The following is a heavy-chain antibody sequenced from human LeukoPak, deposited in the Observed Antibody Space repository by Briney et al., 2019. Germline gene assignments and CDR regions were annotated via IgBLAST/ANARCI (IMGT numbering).Heavy chain of an antibody. Sequence: PGGSLRLSCAASGFTFSSYGMHWLRQAPGKGLEWVAFIRYDGSNKYYADSVKGRFTIYRDNSKNTLYLQMNSLRAEDTAVYYCAKFRKRPLSLLAVAGWGGYFDYWGQGTLVTVSS. CDR2: IRYDGSNK. CDR3: AKFRKRPLSLLAVAGWGGYFDY. J-gene: IGHJ4*02. D-gene: IGHD6-19*01. CDR1: GFTFSSYG. V-gene: IGHV3-30*02.